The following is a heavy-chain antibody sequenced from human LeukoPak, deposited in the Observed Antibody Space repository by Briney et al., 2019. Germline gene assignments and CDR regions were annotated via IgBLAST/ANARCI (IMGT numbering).Heavy chain of an antibody. V-gene: IGHV4-39*01. CDR1: GGSISSSSYY. J-gene: IGHJ5*02. CDR3: ARQSGGSSWDSRPNWFDP. D-gene: IGHD6-13*01. Sequence: PSETLSLTCTVSGGSISSSSYYWGWIRQPPGKGLEGIGSIYYSGSTYYNPSPKSRVTISVATSKNQFSLKLSSVTAADTAVYYCARQSGGSSWDSRPNWFDPWGQGTLVTASS. CDR2: IYYSGST.